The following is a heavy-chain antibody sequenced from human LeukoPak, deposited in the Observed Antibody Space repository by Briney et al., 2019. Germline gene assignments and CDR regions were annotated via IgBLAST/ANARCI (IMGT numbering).Heavy chain of an antibody. D-gene: IGHD3-16*01. CDR3: ATGYVTKGYFDS. CDR1: GFTYRSYA. Sequence: PGGSLRLSCAASGFTYRSYAMSWVRQAPGKGLEWVSAMSGSGGSTYYADSVKGRFTISRDNSKNTLFLQMNSLRAEDTALYYCATGYVTKGYFDSWGQGTLVTVSS. J-gene: IGHJ4*02. V-gene: IGHV3-23*01. CDR2: MSGSGGST.